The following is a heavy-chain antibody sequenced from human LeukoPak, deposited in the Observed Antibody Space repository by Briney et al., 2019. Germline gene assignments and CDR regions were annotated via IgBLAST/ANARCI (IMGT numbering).Heavy chain of an antibody. CDR3: ARGHCSSTSCYHPWGEWFDP. CDR1: GESFSSYY. CDR2: IDHSGST. D-gene: IGHD2-2*01. V-gene: IGHV4-34*01. J-gene: IGHJ5*02. Sequence: SETLSLTCAVYGESFSSYYWSWIRQPPGKGLEWIGEIDHSGSTNYNPSLKSRVTISVDTSKNQFSLKLSSVTAADTAVYYCARGHCSSTSCYHPWGEWFDPWGQGTLVTVSS.